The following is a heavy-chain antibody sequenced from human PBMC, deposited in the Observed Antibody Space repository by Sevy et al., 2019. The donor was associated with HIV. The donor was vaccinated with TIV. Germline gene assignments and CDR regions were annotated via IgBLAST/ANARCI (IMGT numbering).Heavy chain of an antibody. CDR1: GFTFSSYS. V-gene: IGHV3-48*01. Sequence: GGSLRLSCAASGFTFSSYSMNWVRQGPGKGLERVSYISSSSSTIYYADSVKGRFTISRDNAKNSLYLQMNSLRAEDTAVYYCARDSGQLVYYYYYMDVWGKGTTVTVSS. J-gene: IGHJ6*03. CDR2: ISSSSSTI. D-gene: IGHD6-6*01. CDR3: ARDSGQLVYYYYYMDV.